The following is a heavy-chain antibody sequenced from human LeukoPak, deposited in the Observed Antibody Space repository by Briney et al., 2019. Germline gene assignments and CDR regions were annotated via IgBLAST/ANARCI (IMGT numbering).Heavy chain of an antibody. CDR1: GGSISSSSYY. D-gene: IGHD3-9*01. J-gene: IGHJ2*01. Sequence: PSETLSLTCTVSGGSISSSSYYWGWIRQPPGKGLEWIGSIYYSGSTYYNPSLKSRVTISVDTSKNQFSLKLSSVTAADTAVYYCARTYYDILTGYPPAPWYFDLWGRGTLVTVSS. CDR2: IYYSGST. V-gene: IGHV4-39*07. CDR3: ARTYYDILTGYPPAPWYFDL.